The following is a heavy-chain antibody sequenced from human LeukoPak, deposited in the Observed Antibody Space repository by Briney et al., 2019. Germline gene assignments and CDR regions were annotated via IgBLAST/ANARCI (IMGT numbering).Heavy chain of an antibody. CDR2: ISDSGGST. CDR3: AKRGVVIRVILVGFHKAAYYFDS. D-gene: IGHD3-22*01. J-gene: IGHJ4*02. Sequence: PGGSLRLSCAASGFTFSSYSMNWVRQAPGKGLEWVAGISDSGGSTSYADSVKGRFTISRDNPKNTLYLQMNSLRAEDTAVYFCAKRGVVIRVILVGFHKAAYYFDSWGQGALVTVSS. V-gene: IGHV3-23*01. CDR1: GFTFSSYS.